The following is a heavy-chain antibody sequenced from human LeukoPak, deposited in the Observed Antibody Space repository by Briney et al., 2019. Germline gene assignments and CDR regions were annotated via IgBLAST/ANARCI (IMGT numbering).Heavy chain of an antibody. D-gene: IGHD2-15*01. V-gene: IGHV3-23*01. Sequence: GGSLRLSCAAPGFTFSSYAMSWVRQAPGKGLEWVSAISGSGGSTYYADSVKGRFTISRDNSKNTLYLQMNSLRAEDTAVYYCAKDTPVVVVAASELPLDYWGQGTLVTVSS. J-gene: IGHJ4*02. CDR3: AKDTPVVVVAASELPLDY. CDR2: ISGSGGST. CDR1: GFTFSSYA.